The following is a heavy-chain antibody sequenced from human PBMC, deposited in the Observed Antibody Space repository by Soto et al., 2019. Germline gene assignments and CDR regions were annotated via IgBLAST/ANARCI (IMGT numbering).Heavy chain of an antibody. CDR3: GEPREPQAVHPDF. J-gene: IGHJ1*01. CDR1: GDSITSGYY. D-gene: IGHD1-1*01. CDR2: IYYSGST. V-gene: IGHV4-38-2*02. Sequence: TLYLTGIVTGDSITSGYYSAWIRQPPGKGLEWIGSIYYSGSTYYNPSIKSRVTISVDTSKNQFSLKLSSVTAADMVVYYCGEPREPQAVHPDF.